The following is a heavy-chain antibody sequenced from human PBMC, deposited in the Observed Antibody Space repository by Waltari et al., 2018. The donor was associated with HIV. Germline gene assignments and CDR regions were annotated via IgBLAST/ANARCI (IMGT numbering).Heavy chain of an antibody. CDR2: IYTGGST. CDR1: GFTVSSNY. Sequence: EVQLVESGGGLVQPGGSLRLSCAASGFTVSSNYMSWVRQAPGKGLEWVSLIYTGGSTYYADSVKGRFTISRDNSKNTLYRQMNSLRAEDTAVYYCASPDTTMVHGHYYFYHMDVWGQGTTVTVSS. J-gene: IGHJ6*02. V-gene: IGHV3-66*01. D-gene: IGHD5-18*01. CDR3: ASPDTTMVHGHYYFYHMDV.